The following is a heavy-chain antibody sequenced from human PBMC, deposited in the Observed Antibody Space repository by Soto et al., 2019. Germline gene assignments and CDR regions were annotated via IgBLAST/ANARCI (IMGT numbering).Heavy chain of an antibody. D-gene: IGHD1-1*01. Sequence: GGSLRLSCAASGFTFSSYSMNWVRQAPGKGLEWVSSISSSSSYIYYADSVKGRFTISRDNAKNSLYLQMNSLRAEDTAVYYCASPGTTSIWDAFDIWGQGTMVTVSS. CDR1: GFTFSSYS. CDR3: ASPGTTSIWDAFDI. J-gene: IGHJ3*02. V-gene: IGHV3-21*01. CDR2: ISSSSSYI.